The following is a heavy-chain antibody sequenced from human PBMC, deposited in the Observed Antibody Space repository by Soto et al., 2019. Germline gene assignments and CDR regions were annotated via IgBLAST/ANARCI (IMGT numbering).Heavy chain of an antibody. D-gene: IGHD3-10*01. Sequence: QVHLVECGGGVVQPGRSLRLTCAASGFTFSSYGMHWVRQAPGKGLEWVAVIWYDGSNKYYADSVKGRFTISRDNSKNTLYLQMNSLRAEDTAVYYCARDSSLTMVRGVTADFDYWGQGTLVTVSS. CDR1: GFTFSSYG. V-gene: IGHV3-33*01. CDR3: ARDSSLTMVRGVTADFDY. J-gene: IGHJ4*02. CDR2: IWYDGSNK.